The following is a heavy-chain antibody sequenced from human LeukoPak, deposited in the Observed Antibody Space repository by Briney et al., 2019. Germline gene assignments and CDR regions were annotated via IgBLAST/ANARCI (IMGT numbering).Heavy chain of an antibody. J-gene: IGHJ4*02. CDR3: ARHRWELIRRTRPHFDY. Sequence: PSETLSLTCTVSGGSISSYYWSWIRQPPGKGLEWIGYIYYSGSTNYNPSLKSRVTISVDTSKNQFSLKLSSVTAADTAVYYCARHRWELIRRTRPHFDYWGQGTLVTVSS. CDR2: IYYSGST. V-gene: IGHV4-59*08. D-gene: IGHD1-26*01. CDR1: GGSISSYY.